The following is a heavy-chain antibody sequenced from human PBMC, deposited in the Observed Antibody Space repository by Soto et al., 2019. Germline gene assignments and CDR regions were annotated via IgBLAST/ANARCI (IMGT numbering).Heavy chain of an antibody. Sequence: PSETLSLTCTVSGISVSTSDYYWGWVRQPPGKGLDWIGNIYYSGSTFYNPSLRSRVTLSVDTSKNQLSLRLNSVTAADTAVYFCAGFVVPASRNSDFDYWGQGTLVTVSS. CDR3: AGFVVPASRNSDFDY. D-gene: IGHD2-15*01. J-gene: IGHJ4*02. V-gene: IGHV4-39*01. CDR1: GISVSTSDYY. CDR2: IYYSGST.